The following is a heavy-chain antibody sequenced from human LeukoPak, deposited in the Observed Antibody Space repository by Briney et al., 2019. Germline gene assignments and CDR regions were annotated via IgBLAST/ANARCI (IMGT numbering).Heavy chain of an antibody. D-gene: IGHD3-10*01. CDR1: GFTFSSYG. CDR2: ISYDGSNK. CDR3: AKDRGFGELSQYYFDY. V-gene: IGHV3-30*18. J-gene: IGHJ4*02. Sequence: GRSLRLSCAASGFTFSSYGMHWARQAPGKGLEWVAVISYDGSNKYYADSVKGRFTIPRDNSKNTLYLQMNSLRAEDTAVYYCAKDRGFGELSQYYFDYWGQGTLVTVSS.